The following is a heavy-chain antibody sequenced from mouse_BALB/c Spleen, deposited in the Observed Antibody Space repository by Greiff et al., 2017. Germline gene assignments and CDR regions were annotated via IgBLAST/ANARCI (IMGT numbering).Heavy chain of an antibody. J-gene: IGHJ4*01. D-gene: IGHD2-1*01. CDR1: GFTFSSYA. CDR2: ISSGGST. Sequence: DVKLVESGGGLVKPGGSLKLSCAASGFTFSSYAMSWVRQTPEKRLEWVASISSGGSTYYPDSVKGRFTISRDNARNILYLQMSSLRSEDTAMYYCARRDYGNRAFYAMDYWGQGTSVTVSS. V-gene: IGHV5-6-5*01. CDR3: ARRDYGNRAFYAMDY.